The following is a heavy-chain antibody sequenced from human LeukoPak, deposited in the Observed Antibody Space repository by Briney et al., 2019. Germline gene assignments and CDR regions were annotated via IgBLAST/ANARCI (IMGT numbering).Heavy chain of an antibody. D-gene: IGHD1-26*01. Sequence: GGSLRLSCAASGITFSTYAMSWVRQAPGRGLEWVSSISGSGASTYYADSVKGRFTISRDNSKNTLYLQMNSLRAEDTAIYYCGGVRIQHWGQGTLVTVSS. V-gene: IGHV3-23*01. CDR1: GITFSTYA. J-gene: IGHJ1*01. CDR3: GGVRIQH. CDR2: ISGSGAST.